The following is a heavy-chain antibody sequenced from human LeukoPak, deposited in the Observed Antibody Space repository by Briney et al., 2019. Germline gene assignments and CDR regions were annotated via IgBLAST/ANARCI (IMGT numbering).Heavy chain of an antibody. CDR3: ARTQVVPAAKIDY. J-gene: IGHJ4*02. D-gene: IGHD2-2*01. CDR2: IYHSGST. Sequence: SETLSLTCAVSGGSISSSNWWSWVRQPPGKGLEWIGEIYHSGSTNYNPSLKSRVTISVDKSKNQFSLKLSSVTAADTAVYYCARTQVVPAAKIDYWGQGTLVTVSS. V-gene: IGHV4-4*02. CDR1: GGSISSSNW.